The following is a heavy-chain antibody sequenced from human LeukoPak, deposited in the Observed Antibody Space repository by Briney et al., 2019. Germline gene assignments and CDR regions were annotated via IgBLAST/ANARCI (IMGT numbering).Heavy chain of an antibody. D-gene: IGHD3/OR15-3a*01. J-gene: IGHJ6*02. Sequence: PGGSLRLSCAASGFSFSSYSMNWVRQAPGKGLEWVSYISSSSSTIYYADSVKGRFTISRDNAKNSLYLQMNSLRAEDTDVYYCARVGRGYYGMDVWGQGTTVTVSS. CDR3: ARVGRGYYGMDV. CDR2: ISSSSSTI. V-gene: IGHV3-48*01. CDR1: GFSFSSYS.